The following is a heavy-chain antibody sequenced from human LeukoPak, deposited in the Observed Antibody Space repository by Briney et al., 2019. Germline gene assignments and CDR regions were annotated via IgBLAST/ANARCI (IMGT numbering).Heavy chain of an antibody. CDR1: GFSFSHYA. V-gene: IGHV3-23*01. Sequence: QSGGSLRLSCVASGFSFSHYAMSWVRQAPGKGLEWVSAISKSGGSTFYADSVKGRFTISRDNSKTTVFLQMNSLRDDDTAVYYCATRIAADLWAFDIWGQGTMVTVSS. CDR3: ATRIAADLWAFDI. CDR2: ISKSGGST. D-gene: IGHD6-25*01. J-gene: IGHJ3*02.